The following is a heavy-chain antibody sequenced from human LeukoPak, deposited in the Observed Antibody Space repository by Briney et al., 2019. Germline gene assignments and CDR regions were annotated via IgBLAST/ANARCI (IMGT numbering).Heavy chain of an antibody. V-gene: IGHV3-74*01. CDR1: GFSFSNYW. CDR2: ISTDGSTT. CDR3: GRDRSNYVSIDY. Sequence: QSGGSLRLSCAAPGFSFSNYWMHWVRQAPGKGLVWVSRISTDGSTTSYADSVKGRFTISRDNAKNTLYLQMNSLRAEDTAVYYCGRDRSNYVSIDYWGQGSLVHVSS. D-gene: IGHD4-11*01. J-gene: IGHJ4*02.